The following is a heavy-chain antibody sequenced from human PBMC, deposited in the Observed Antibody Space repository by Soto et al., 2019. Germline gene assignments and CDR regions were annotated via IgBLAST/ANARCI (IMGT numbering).Heavy chain of an antibody. V-gene: IGHV4-59*01. D-gene: IGHD6-6*01. CDR2: IYYSGST. CDR1: GGSISSYY. CDR3: ARGRRQVVNHDAFDI. J-gene: IGHJ3*02. Sequence: SETLSLTCTVSGGSISSYYWSWIRQPPGKGLEWIGYIYYSGSTNYNPSLKSRVTISVDASKNQFSLKLSSVTAADTAVYYCARGRRQVVNHDAFDIWGRGTMVTVSS.